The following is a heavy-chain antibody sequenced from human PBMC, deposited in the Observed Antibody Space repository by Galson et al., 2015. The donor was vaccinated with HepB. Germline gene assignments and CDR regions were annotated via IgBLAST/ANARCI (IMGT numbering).Heavy chain of an antibody. CDR1: GDSVSSNSAA. V-gene: IGHV6-1*01. J-gene: IGHJ6*02. CDR2: TYYRSKWYN. Sequence: CAISGDSVSSNSAAWNWIRQSPSRGLEWLGRTYYRSKWYNDYAVSVKSRITINPDTSKNQFSLQLNSVTPEDTAVYYCARAQKYSSSWYEGLDVWGQGTTVTVSS. CDR3: ARAQKYSSSWYEGLDV. D-gene: IGHD6-13*01.